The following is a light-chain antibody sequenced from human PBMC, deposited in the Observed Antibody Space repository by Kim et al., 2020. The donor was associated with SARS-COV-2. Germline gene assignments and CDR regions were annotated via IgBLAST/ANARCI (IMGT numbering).Light chain of an antibody. CDR2: GAS. V-gene: IGKV3-20*01. Sequence: EIVLTQSPGTLSLSPGERATLSCRASQSVSSSYLAWYQQKPGQAPRLLIYGASSRATGIPDRFSGSGSGTDFTLTISRLEPKDFAVYYCQQYGSSPPWTFGQGTKVGIK. CDR1: QSVSSSY. J-gene: IGKJ1*01. CDR3: QQYGSSPPWT.